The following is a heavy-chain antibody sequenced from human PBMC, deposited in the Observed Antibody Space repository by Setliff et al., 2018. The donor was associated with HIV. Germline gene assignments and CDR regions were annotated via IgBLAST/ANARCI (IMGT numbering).Heavy chain of an antibody. Sequence: LRLSCAASGFTFSSYGMNWVRQAPGKGLEWVSSISDSSTYTHYADSVKGRFTVSRDNAKSSLFLQMNSLRAEDTAVYYCARDLSGWNYFDLWGQGTLVTVSS. CDR3: ARDLSGWNYFDL. D-gene: IGHD6-19*01. V-gene: IGHV3-21*04. CDR1: GFTFSSYG. CDR2: ISDSSTYT. J-gene: IGHJ4*02.